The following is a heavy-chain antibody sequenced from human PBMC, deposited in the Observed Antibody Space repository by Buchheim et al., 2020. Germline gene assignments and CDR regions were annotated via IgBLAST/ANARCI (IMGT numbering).Heavy chain of an antibody. CDR1: GFTFSSYA. CDR3: AKEKSGVVINPQFDY. J-gene: IGHJ4*02. Sequence: QVQLVESGGGVVQPGRSLRLSCAASGFTFSSYAMHWVRQAPGKGLEWVAVISYDGSNKYYADSVKGRFTISRDNSKNTLYLQMNSLRAEDTAVYYCAKEKSGVVINPQFDYWGQGTL. V-gene: IGHV3-30*04. D-gene: IGHD3-3*01. CDR2: ISYDGSNK.